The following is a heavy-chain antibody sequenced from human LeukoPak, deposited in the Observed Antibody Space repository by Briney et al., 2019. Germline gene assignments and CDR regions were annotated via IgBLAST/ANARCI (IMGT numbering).Heavy chain of an antibody. D-gene: IGHD3-22*01. CDR1: GGSISSYY. J-gene: IGHJ4*02. CDR2: IYYSGST. Sequence: SETLSLTCTVSGGSISSYYWSWIRQPPGKGLEWIGYIYYSGSTNYNPSLKSRVTISVDTSKNQFSLKLSSVTAAATAVYYCARGSFDSSGYYVFDYWGQGTLVTVSS. V-gene: IGHV4-59*12. CDR3: ARGSFDSSGYYVFDY.